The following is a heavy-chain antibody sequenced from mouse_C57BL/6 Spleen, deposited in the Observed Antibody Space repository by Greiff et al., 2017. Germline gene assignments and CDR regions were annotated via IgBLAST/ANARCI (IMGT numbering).Heavy chain of an antibody. CDR3: AREVRRYFDV. CDR1: GYTFTSYW. Sequence: VQLQQSGAELVKPGASVKLSCKASGYTFTSYWMHWVKQRPGQGLEWIGMIHPNSGSTNYNEKFKSKATLTVDKSSSTAYMQLSSLTSEDSAVYYCAREVRRYFDVWGTGTTVTGSS. J-gene: IGHJ1*03. V-gene: IGHV1-64*01. CDR2: IHPNSGST. D-gene: IGHD2-2*01.